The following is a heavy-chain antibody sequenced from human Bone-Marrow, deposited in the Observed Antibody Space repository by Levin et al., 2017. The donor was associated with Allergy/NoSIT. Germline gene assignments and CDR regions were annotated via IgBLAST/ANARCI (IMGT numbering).Heavy chain of an antibody. CDR3: EAQSGHEGDY. V-gene: IGHV4-31*03. Sequence: SQTLSLTCTVSGDSISNGDYYWNWIRHLPERGLEWIGHISPSGAVHYNPSLKSRLSVAVDTSKNQFSLKLNSVTVADTAVYYCEAQSGHEGDYWGQGTLVTVSS. D-gene: IGHD5-12*01. J-gene: IGHJ4*02. CDR1: GDSISNGDYY. CDR2: ISPSGAV.